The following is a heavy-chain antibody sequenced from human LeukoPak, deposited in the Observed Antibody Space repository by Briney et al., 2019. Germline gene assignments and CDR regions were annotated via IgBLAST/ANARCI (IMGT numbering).Heavy chain of an antibody. D-gene: IGHD3-10*01. Sequence: GGSLRLSCAASGFTFSNAWMSWVRQAPGKGLEWVGRIKSKTDGGTTDYAAPVKGRFTISRDDSKNTLYLQMDSLKTEDTAVYYCTTGITMVRGVIHLIDYWGQGTLVTVSS. V-gene: IGHV3-15*01. CDR1: GFTFSNAW. J-gene: IGHJ4*02. CDR2: IKSKTDGGTT. CDR3: TTGITMVRGVIHLIDY.